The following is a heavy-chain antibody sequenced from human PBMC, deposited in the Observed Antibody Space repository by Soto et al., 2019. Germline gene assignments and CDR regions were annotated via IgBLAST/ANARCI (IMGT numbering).Heavy chain of an antibody. J-gene: IGHJ4*02. V-gene: IGHV3-23*01. Sequence: GGSLRLSCSASGFSFSDYYMTWVRQAPGKGLEWISYISGSGANIYYAESVEGRFTISRDNSKSTVYLQVNTLRAEDTAIYYCAKDRNNVSPAPDSWGQGTLVTVSS. CDR1: GFSFSDYY. CDR2: ISGSGANI. D-gene: IGHD2-8*01. CDR3: AKDRNNVSPAPDS.